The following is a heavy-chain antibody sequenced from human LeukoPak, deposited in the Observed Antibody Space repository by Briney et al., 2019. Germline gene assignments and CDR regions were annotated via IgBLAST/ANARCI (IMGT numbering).Heavy chain of an antibody. CDR2: IIPIFGTA. CDR1: GGTFSSYA. CDR3: ARRSVYYYDSSGYYS. V-gene: IGHV1-69*05. Sequence: ASVKVSCKASGGTFSSYAISWVRQAPGQGLEWMGGIIPIFGTANYAQKFQGRVTITTDESTSTAYMELSSLRSEDTAVYYCARRSVYYYDSSGYYSWGQGTLVTVPS. D-gene: IGHD3-22*01. J-gene: IGHJ4*02.